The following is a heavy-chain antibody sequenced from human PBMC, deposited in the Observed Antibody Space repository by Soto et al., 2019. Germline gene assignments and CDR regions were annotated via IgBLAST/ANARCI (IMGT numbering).Heavy chain of an antibody. CDR2: MNPNSGNT. Sequence: ASVKVSCKASGYTFTSYDINWVRQATGQGLEWMGWMNPNSGNTGYAQKFQGRVTMTRNTSISTAYMELSSLRSEDTAVYYCARTYYDFWSGYLNPYYYCGMDVWGQGTTVTVSS. D-gene: IGHD3-3*01. V-gene: IGHV1-8*01. J-gene: IGHJ6*02. CDR1: GYTFTSYD. CDR3: ARTYYDFWSGYLNPYYYCGMDV.